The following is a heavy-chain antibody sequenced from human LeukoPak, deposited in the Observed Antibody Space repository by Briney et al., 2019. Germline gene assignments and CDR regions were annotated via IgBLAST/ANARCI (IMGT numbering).Heavy chain of an antibody. CDR3: ARARHNWFDP. CDR2: IYYSGST. Sequence: SETLSLTCTVSGGSISSGDYYWSWIRQPPGKGLEWIGYIYYSGSTYYNPSIKSRVTISVDTSKNQFSLKLSSVTAADTAVYYCARARHNWFDPWGQGTLVTISS. CDR1: GGSISSGDYY. V-gene: IGHV4-30-4*08. J-gene: IGHJ5*02.